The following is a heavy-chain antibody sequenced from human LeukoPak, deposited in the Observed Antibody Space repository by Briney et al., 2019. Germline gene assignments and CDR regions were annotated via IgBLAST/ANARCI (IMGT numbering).Heavy chain of an antibody. V-gene: IGHV4-34*01. J-gene: IGHJ4*02. CDR2: INHSGNT. Sequence: PSETLSLTCAVYGGSFSGYYWSWIRQSPGKGLEWIGEINHSGNTNYSPSLKSRVAISVDTSKNQFSLKLSSVTAADTAVYYCARDRAALIGFHYWGQGTPVTVSS. CDR1: GGSFSGYY. CDR3: ARDRAALIGFHY. D-gene: IGHD2-15*01.